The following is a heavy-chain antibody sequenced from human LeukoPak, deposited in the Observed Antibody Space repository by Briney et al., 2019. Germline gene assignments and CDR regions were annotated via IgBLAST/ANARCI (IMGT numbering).Heavy chain of an antibody. V-gene: IGHV4-39*01. J-gene: IGHJ4*02. Sequence: PSETLSLTCTVSGGSISSSSYYWGWIRQPPGKGLEWIGSIYYSGSTYYNPSLRGRVTMSVDTSKNQFSLKLSSVTAADTAVYYCARVGRREYCTGTTCYFDYWGQGTLVTVSS. D-gene: IGHD2-8*02. CDR2: IYYSGST. CDR3: ARVGRREYCTGTTCYFDY. CDR1: GGSISSSSYY.